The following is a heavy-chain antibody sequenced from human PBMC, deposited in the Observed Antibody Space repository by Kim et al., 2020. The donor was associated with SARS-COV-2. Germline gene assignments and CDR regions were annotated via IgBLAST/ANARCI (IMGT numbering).Heavy chain of an antibody. CDR1: GYTFTSYG. J-gene: IGHJ4*02. CDR3: ARRGMGTNYYDSSGYFFFLDY. CDR2: ISAYNGNT. D-gene: IGHD3-22*01. Sequence: ASVKVSCKASGYTFTSYGISWVRQAPGQGLEWMGWISAYNGNTNYAQKLQGRVTMTTDTSTSTAYMELRSLRSDDTAVYYCARRGMGTNYYDSSGYFFFLDYWGQGTLVTVSS. V-gene: IGHV1-18*01.